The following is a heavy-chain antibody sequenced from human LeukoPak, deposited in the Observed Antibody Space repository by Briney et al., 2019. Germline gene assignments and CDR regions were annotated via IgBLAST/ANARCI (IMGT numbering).Heavy chain of an antibody. Sequence: SETLSLTCSVSGGSISSYYWTWIRQPPGKGLEWIGYVDHTGSTKFNPSLNGRVSISRDTSNNFFSLRLRSVTAADTAVYFCARGRVSSSTWYSTYYYFFYMDFWGKGTTVTVSS. CDR3: ARGRVSSSTWYSTYYYFFYMDF. J-gene: IGHJ6*03. CDR1: GGSISSYY. CDR2: VDHTGST. V-gene: IGHV4-59*01. D-gene: IGHD4-11*01.